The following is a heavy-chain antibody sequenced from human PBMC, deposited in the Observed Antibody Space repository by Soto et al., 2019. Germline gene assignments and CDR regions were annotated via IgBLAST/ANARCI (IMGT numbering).Heavy chain of an antibody. Sequence: QVQLVESGGGVVQPGRSLRVSCVVSGFTFSYYGMHWVRQAPGKGLEWVALISNDGSDKYHADSVKGRFTISRDNSKDTVHLQMDSLRVEDTAVYYCAKDRGFNSGGYFDYWGQGTLVTVSS. V-gene: IGHV3-30*18. CDR1: GFTFSYYG. D-gene: IGHD2-8*02. CDR3: AKDRGFNSGGYFDY. CDR2: ISNDGSDK. J-gene: IGHJ4*02.